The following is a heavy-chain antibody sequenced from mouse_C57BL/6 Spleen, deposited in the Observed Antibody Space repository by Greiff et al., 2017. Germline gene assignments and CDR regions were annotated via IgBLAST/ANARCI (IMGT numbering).Heavy chain of an antibody. Sequence: VQGVESGPGLVQPSQRLSITCTVSGFSLTSYGVHWVRQPPGKGLEWLGVIWSGGSTDKNGAFISRLSISKDNSKSQVFFKINRLQADDTSIYDCAKAYFYDGAWCAYWGQGTLVTVSA. V-gene: IGHV2-4*01. J-gene: IGHJ3*01. CDR2: IWSGGST. CDR1: GFSLTSYG. D-gene: IGHD2-12*01. CDR3: AKAYFYDGAWCAY.